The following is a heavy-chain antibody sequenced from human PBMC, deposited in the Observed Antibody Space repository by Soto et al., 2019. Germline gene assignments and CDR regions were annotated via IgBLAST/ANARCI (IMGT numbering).Heavy chain of an antibody. J-gene: IGHJ4*02. D-gene: IGHD1-26*01. Sequence: QSVGSLRLSCAASGFTFSSYAMHWVRQAPGKGLEWVAVISYDGSNKYYADSVKGRFTISRDNSKNTLYLQMNSLRAEDTAVYYCARDSTVLSGSYPGYFDYWGQGTLVTVSS. CDR1: GFTFSSYA. V-gene: IGHV3-30-3*01. CDR3: ARDSTVLSGSYPGYFDY. CDR2: ISYDGSNK.